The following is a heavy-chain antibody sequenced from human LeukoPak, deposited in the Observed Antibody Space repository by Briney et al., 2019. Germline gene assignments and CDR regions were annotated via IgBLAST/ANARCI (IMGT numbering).Heavy chain of an antibody. CDR1: GFTFSDYG. CDR3: AKVGDSSGYIYYFDY. Sequence: GGSLRLSCVASGFTFSDYGFSWVRQAPGKGLEWASSVSESGDDTDNAASVKGRFTISRDNSKNTLYLQMNSLRAEDTAVYYCAKVGDSSGYIYYFDYWGQGTLVTVSS. J-gene: IGHJ4*02. V-gene: IGHV3-23*01. D-gene: IGHD3-22*01. CDR2: VSESGDDT.